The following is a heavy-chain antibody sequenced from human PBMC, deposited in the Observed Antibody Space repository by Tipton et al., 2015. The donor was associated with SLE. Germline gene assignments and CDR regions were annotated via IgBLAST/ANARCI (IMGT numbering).Heavy chain of an antibody. CDR2: MSGGGSDT. CDR1: GFTFSRYA. CDR3: ARKMTYSNSVDY. D-gene: IGHD4-11*01. V-gene: IGHV3-23*01. J-gene: IGHJ4*02. Sequence: SLRLSCTASGFTFSRYAMSWVRLPPGKGLEWVSAMSGGGSDTHYADFVRGRCMIFRDNSRNTLILQMDGLRADDTALYFCARKMTYSNSVDYGGRGTLVTVSS.